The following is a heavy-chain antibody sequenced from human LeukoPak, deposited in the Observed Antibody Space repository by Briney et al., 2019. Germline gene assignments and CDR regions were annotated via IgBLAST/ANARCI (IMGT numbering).Heavy chain of an antibody. D-gene: IGHD3-10*01. CDR1: GGSISSYY. CDR3: ARPRYGSGNPFDY. Sequence: SETLSLTCTVSGGSISSYYWSWIRQPPGKGLEWIGYIYYSGSTNYNPSLKSRVTISVDTSENQFSLKLGSVTAADTAVYYCARPRYGSGNPFDYWGQGTLVTVSS. V-gene: IGHV4-59*01. J-gene: IGHJ4*02. CDR2: IYYSGST.